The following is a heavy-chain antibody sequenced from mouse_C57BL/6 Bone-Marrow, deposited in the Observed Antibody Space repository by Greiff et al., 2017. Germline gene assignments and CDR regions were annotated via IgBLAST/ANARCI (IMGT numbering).Heavy chain of an antibody. CDR3: AGGTTRDFDY. D-gene: IGHD1-1*01. J-gene: IGHJ2*01. CDR1: GYTFTDYY. CDR2: IYPGSGNT. V-gene: IGHV1-76*01. Sequence: QVQLQQSGAELVRPGASVKLSCKASGYTFTDYYINWVKQRPGQGLEWIARIYPGSGNTYYNEKFKGKATLTAEKSSSTAYMQLSSLTSEDSAVYFCAGGTTRDFDYWGQGTTLTVSS.